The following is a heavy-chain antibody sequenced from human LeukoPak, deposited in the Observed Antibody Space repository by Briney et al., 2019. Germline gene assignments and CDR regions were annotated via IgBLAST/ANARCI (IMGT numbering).Heavy chain of an antibody. CDR3: AKVNTYYDILTGSFDY. CDR1: GFTFSDYA. V-gene: IGHV3-33*06. Sequence: PGRSLRLSCETSGFTFSDYAMHWVRQAPGKGLEWVAVIWHDGSRKYYADSVKGRFTISRDNSKNTQSLQMNSLRAEDTAVYYCAKVNTYYDILTGSFDYWGQGTLVTVSS. D-gene: IGHD3-9*01. CDR2: IWHDGSRK. J-gene: IGHJ4*02.